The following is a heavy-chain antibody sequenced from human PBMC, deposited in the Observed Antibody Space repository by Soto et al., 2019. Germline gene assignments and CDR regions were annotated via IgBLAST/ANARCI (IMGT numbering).Heavy chain of an antibody. V-gene: IGHV4-31*03. D-gene: IGHD2-15*01. CDR2: IYYSGST. Sequence: SETLSLTCTVSGGSISSGGYYWSWIRQHPGKGLEWIGYIYYSGSTYYNPSLKSRVTISVDTSKNQFSLKLSSVTAADTAVYYCARVLVVDSGASCVISWFGRWGQGTRITVSS. CDR3: ARVLVVDSGASCVISWFGR. J-gene: IGHJ5*02. CDR1: GGSISSGGYY.